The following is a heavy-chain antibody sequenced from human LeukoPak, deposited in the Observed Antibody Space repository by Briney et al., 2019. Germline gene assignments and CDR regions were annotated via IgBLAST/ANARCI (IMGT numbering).Heavy chain of an antibody. J-gene: IGHJ4*02. Sequence: ASETLSLTCAVSGGSISSGDYSWSWIRQPLGKGLEWIGYIYHSGSTYYNPSLKSRVTISVDTSKNQFSLKLSSVTAADTAVYYCASVGSGWYPDYWGQGTLVTVSS. CDR1: GGSISSGDYS. CDR2: IYHSGST. V-gene: IGHV4-30-2*01. CDR3: ASVGSGWYPDY. D-gene: IGHD6-19*01.